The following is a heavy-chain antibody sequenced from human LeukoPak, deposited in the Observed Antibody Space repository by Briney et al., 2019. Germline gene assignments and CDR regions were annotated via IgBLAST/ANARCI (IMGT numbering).Heavy chain of an antibody. J-gene: IGHJ4*02. V-gene: IGHV3-21*04. CDR1: GFTFSSYH. D-gene: IGHD6-19*01. Sequence: GGSLRLSCEVSGFTFSSYHMNWVRQAPGKGLEWVSSIGSSGSYIYYADSLTGRFTISRDNAKNSLYLQMNSLRAEDTALYYCARGPSSGWFSGSVYYFDYWGQGTLVTVSS. CDR2: IGSSGSYI. CDR3: ARGPSSGWFSGSVYYFDY.